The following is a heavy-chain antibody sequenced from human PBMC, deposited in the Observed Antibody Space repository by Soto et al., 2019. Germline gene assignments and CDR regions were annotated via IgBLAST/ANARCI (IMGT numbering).Heavy chain of an antibody. CDR3: ARGPYDFWSGAYYYFAMDV. Sequence: VQLVQSGAEVKKPGASVKVSCKASGYTFTNNGITWVRQAPGQGLEWMGWISPYNDNANNAQKFQGRITMTTDTSTSTAYMELRSLRSDDTAVYYCARGPYDFWSGAYYYFAMDVWGQGTTVTVSS. D-gene: IGHD3-3*01. CDR1: GYTFTNNG. J-gene: IGHJ6*02. V-gene: IGHV1-18*04. CDR2: ISPYNDNA.